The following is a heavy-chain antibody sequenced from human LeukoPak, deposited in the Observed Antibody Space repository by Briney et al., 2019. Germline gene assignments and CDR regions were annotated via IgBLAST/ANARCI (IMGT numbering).Heavy chain of an antibody. CDR2: ITGSGGNT. J-gene: IGHJ6*02. CDR1: GFIFSSYS. D-gene: IGHD6-13*01. CDR3: AKAASSSWPSYYYGMDV. V-gene: IGHV3-23*01. Sequence: PGGSLRLSCAASGFIFSSYSMSWVRQAPGKGLEWVSVITGSGGNTYYADSVKGRFTISKDNSKNTVYLQMSSLRVDDTAVYYCAKAASSSWPSYYYGMDVWGQETTVTVSS.